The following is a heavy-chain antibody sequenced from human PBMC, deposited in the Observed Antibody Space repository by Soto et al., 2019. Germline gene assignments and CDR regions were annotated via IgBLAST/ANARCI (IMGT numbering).Heavy chain of an antibody. D-gene: IGHD5-12*01. J-gene: IGHJ4*02. CDR3: ARQIYDSHKGFNFQYDFDS. Sequence: PGESLKISCKGSGYSFAGYWITWVRQKPGKGLEWMGRIDPSDSQTYYSPSFRGHVTISATKSITTVFLQWSSLRASDTAMYYCARQIYDSHKGFNFQYDFDSWGQGTPVTFSS. CDR2: IDPSDSQT. V-gene: IGHV5-10-1*01. CDR1: GYSFAGYW.